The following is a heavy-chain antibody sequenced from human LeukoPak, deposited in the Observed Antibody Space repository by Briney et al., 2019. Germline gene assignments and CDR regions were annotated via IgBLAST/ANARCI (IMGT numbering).Heavy chain of an antibody. CDR2: ISSYGRTI. V-gene: IGHV3-48*04. Sequence: GGSLRLSCAASGFPFRGYNMNWVRQAPGKGLEWVSYISSYGRTIYYPDSVKGRFTISRDNVKNSLYLQMNSLRAEDTAVYYCAELGITMIGGVWGKGTTVTISS. CDR3: AELGITMIGGV. J-gene: IGHJ6*04. D-gene: IGHD3-10*02. CDR1: GFPFRGYN.